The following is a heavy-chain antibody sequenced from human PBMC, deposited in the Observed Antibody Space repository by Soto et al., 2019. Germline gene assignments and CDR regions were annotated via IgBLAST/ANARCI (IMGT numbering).Heavy chain of an antibody. CDR3: ARVGDYYGSGSYYNDAFDI. D-gene: IGHD3-10*01. Sequence: GGSLRLSCAASGFTFSSYWMHWVRQAPGKGLVWVSRINSDGSSTSYADSVKGRFTISRDNAKNTLYLQMNSLRAEDTAVYYCARVGDYYGSGSYYNDAFDIWGQGTMVTVSS. V-gene: IGHV3-74*01. CDR1: GFTFSSYW. J-gene: IGHJ3*02. CDR2: INSDGSST.